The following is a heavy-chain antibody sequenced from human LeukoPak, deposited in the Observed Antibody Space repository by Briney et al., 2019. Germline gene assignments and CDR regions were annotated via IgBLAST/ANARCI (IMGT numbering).Heavy chain of an antibody. V-gene: IGHV4-59*01. Sequence: KPSETLSLTCTVSGGSISSYYWSWIRQPPGKGLEWIGYIYYSGSTNYNPSLKSRVTISVDTSKNQFSLKLSSVTAADTAVYYCARVQAYCSGGSCQRYFDYWGQGTLVTVSS. CDR1: GGSISSYY. D-gene: IGHD2-15*01. CDR2: IYYSGST. J-gene: IGHJ4*02. CDR3: ARVQAYCSGGSCQRYFDY.